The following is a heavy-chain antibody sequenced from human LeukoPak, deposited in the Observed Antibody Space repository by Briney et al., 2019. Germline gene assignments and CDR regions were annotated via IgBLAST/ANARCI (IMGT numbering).Heavy chain of an antibody. Sequence: GGSLRLSCAASGFTFSSYAMSWVRQAPGNGMEWPTGISGSGGSIYYADSVKGRFTISRENSKNTLYLQMNSLRAEDTAVHYCAKMEAWTTVTGSGVDYWGQGTLVTVSS. D-gene: IGHD4-17*01. CDR3: AKMEAWTTVTGSGVDY. J-gene: IGHJ4*02. CDR1: GFTFSSYA. V-gene: IGHV3-23*01. CDR2: ISGSGGSI.